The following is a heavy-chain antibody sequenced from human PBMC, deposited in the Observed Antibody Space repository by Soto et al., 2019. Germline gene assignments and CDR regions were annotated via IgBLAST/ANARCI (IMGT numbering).Heavy chain of an antibody. D-gene: IGHD1-1*01. V-gene: IGHV3-74*01. CDR1: GFTFSAYW. CDR2: ISDDGSTA. Sequence: LRLSCSVSGFTFSAYWMHWVRQVPGKGLTWVSRISDDGSTATYADSVKGRFVISRDNAKNSLYLEMNTLRADDSGLYYCARGPRVSSTGTGAHWGRGTLVTVSS. CDR3: ARGPRVSSTGTGAH. J-gene: IGHJ4*02.